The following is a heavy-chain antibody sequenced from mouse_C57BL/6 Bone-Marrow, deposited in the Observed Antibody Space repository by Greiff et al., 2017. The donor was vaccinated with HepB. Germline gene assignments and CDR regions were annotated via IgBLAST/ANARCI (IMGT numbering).Heavy chain of an antibody. J-gene: IGHJ1*03. Sequence: EVQLVESGEGLVKPGGSLKLSCAASGFTFSSYAMSWVRQTPEKRLEWVAYISSGGDYIYYADTVKGRFTISRDNARNTLYLQMSSLKSEDTAMYYCTREHYGSSYRYFDVWGTGTTVTVSS. CDR3: TREHYGSSYRYFDV. CDR2: ISSGGDYI. D-gene: IGHD1-1*01. V-gene: IGHV5-9-1*02. CDR1: GFTFSSYA.